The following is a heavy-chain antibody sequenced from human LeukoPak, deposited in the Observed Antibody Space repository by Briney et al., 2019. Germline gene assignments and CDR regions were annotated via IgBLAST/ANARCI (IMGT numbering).Heavy chain of an antibody. V-gene: IGHV3-48*03. CDR3: ARGDPQADL. J-gene: IGHJ5*02. Sequence: GGSLRLSCAASGFDLSTYELHWVRQAPGRGLEWIADITISGHTKNYADSVKGRFTISRDNARTSLYLQMNSLRVEDTGVYYCARGDPQADLWGQGTLVTVSS. CDR2: ITISGHTK. CDR1: GFDLSTYE.